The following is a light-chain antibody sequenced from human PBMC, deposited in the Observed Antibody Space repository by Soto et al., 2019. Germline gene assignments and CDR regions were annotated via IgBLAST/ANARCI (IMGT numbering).Light chain of an antibody. CDR3: QQSYTTPLT. V-gene: IGKV1-5*03. CDR1: QTISSW. Sequence: DIQMTQSPSTLSGSVGDRVTITCRASQTISSWLAWYQQKPGKAPKLLIYKASTLKSGVPSRFSGSGSGTDFTLTISSLQPKDFATYYCQQSYTTPLTFGGGTKVDIK. CDR2: KAS. J-gene: IGKJ4*01.